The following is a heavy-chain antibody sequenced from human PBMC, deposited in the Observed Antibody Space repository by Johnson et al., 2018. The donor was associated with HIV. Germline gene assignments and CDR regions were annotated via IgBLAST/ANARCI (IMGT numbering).Heavy chain of an antibody. CDR2: ITRCGGGT. CDR1: GFKLYEYD. V-gene: IGHV3-20*04. D-gene: IGHD6-13*01. Sequence: VQLVESGGEVVRPGGSLTISCVASGFKLYEYDVSWVRQVPGKGLEWVSGITRCGGGTSYSDSVMGRFTISRDNAKNSLYRQMNSLRAEDTAVYYCAISPEYSSSWFGAFDIWGQGTMVTVSS. CDR3: AISPEYSSSWFGAFDI. J-gene: IGHJ3*02.